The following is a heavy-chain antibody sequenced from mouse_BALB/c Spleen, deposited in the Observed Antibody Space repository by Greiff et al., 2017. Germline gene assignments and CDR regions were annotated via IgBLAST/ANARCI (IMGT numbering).Heavy chain of an antibody. CDR3: ARDPSYDYYAMDY. Sequence: VQLQQSGAELVRPGTSVKVSCKASGYAFTNYLIEWVKQRPGPGLEWFGVLNPGSGGTNYNEKFKGKATLTADKSSSTAYMQLSSLTSDDSAVYFCARDPSYDYYAMDYWGQGTSVTVSS. CDR1: GYAFTNYL. V-gene: IGHV1-54*01. J-gene: IGHJ4*01. CDR2: LNPGSGGT. D-gene: IGHD1-2*01.